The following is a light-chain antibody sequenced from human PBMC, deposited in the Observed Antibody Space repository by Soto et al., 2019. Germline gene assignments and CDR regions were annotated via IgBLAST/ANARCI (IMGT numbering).Light chain of an antibody. Sequence: DIQLTQSPSFLSASVGDRVTITCRASQGISSYLAWYQQKPGKAPNLLIYAASTLQSGVPSRFSGSGSGTEFTLTISSLQPEDFATYYRQQLNNYPRTFGQGTKVELK. CDR3: QQLNNYPRT. CDR2: AAS. CDR1: QGISSY. V-gene: IGKV1-9*01. J-gene: IGKJ1*01.